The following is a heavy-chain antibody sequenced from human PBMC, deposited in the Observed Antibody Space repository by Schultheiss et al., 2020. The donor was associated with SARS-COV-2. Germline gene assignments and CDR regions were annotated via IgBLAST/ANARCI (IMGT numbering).Heavy chain of an antibody. V-gene: IGHV3-66*01. D-gene: IGHD3-22*01. J-gene: IGHJ6*02. CDR2: IYSGGST. CDR1: GFTFSSNY. CDR3: ARDHSSSGFYYYYGMDV. Sequence: GGSLRLSCAASGFTFSSNYMSWVRQAPGKGLEWVSVIYSGGSTYYADSVKGRFTISRDNSKNTLYLQMNSLRAEDTAVYYCARDHSSSGFYYYYGMDVWGQGTTVTVSS.